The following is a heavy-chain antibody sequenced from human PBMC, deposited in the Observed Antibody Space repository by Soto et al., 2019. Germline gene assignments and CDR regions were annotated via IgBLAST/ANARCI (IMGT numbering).Heavy chain of an antibody. CDR2: LSGSGDDT. CDR3: ANPIPKTGTTFGF. D-gene: IGHD1-1*01. CDR1: GFTFSNFA. Sequence: QVLESGGGFVQPGGSLRLSCVASGFTFSNFAMAWVRQAPGEGLEWVSALSGSGDDTFYADSMKGRFTISRDNSKDTLYLQINSLRAEDTAVYYCANPIPKTGTTFGFWGQGTLVTVSS. V-gene: IGHV3-23*01. J-gene: IGHJ4*02.